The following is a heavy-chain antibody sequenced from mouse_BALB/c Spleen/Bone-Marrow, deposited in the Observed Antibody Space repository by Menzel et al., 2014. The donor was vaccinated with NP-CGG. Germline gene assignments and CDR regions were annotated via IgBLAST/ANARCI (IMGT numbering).Heavy chain of an antibody. D-gene: IGHD2-1*01. J-gene: IGHJ4*01. CDR3: ARDGNFAMDY. Sequence: DVMLVESGGGLVKPGGSLKLSCAVSGFTFSDYYMCWVRQNPEKRLEWVATINDGGSYTYYPDSVKGRFTISRDNAKNNLYLQMSSLKSEDTAMYYCARDGNFAMDYWGQGTSVTVSS. CDR2: INDGGSYT. CDR1: GFTFSDYY. V-gene: IGHV5-4*02.